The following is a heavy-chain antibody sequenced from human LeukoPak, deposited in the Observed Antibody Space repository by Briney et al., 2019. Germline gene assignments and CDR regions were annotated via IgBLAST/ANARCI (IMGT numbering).Heavy chain of an antibody. J-gene: IGHJ4*02. CDR1: GYTFTSYY. CDR3: ARETSSPRALDY. Sequence: GASVKVSCKASGYTFTSYYMHWVRQAPGQGLEWMGIINPSGGSTSYAQKFQGRVTMTRDMSTSTVYMELSSLRSEDTAVHYCARETSSPRALDYWGQGTLVTVS. V-gene: IGHV1-46*01. CDR2: INPSGGST.